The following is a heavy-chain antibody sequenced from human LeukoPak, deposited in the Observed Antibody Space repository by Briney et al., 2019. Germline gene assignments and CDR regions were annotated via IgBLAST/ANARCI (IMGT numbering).Heavy chain of an antibody. D-gene: IGHD2-2*01. CDR3: ARDCSSTSCYYKFTGWFDP. Sequence: ASVKVSCKASGYTFTSYAMHWVRQAPGQRLEWMGWINAGNGNTKYSQKFQGRVTITRDTSASTAYMELSSLRSEDTAVYYCARDCSSTSCYYKFTGWFDPWGQGTLVTVSA. J-gene: IGHJ5*02. CDR1: GYTFTSYA. V-gene: IGHV1-3*01. CDR2: INAGNGNT.